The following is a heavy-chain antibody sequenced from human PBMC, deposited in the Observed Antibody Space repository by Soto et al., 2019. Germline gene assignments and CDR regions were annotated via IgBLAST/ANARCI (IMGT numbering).Heavy chain of an antibody. CDR2: IYWDDDE. Sequence: QINLKESGPTLVKPTQTLTLTCSFSGFSLTTAGVGVGWVRQSPGDALEWLALIYWDDDERYSPSLKTTLTTTKDTSNNQVVLKMTNMAPVDTATYYCAHSRNLITEDAQVGDFDSWGQGTLVTVSS. J-gene: IGHJ4*02. CDR3: AHSRNLITEDAQVGDFDS. V-gene: IGHV2-5*02. D-gene: IGHD3-10*01. CDR1: GFSLTTAGVG.